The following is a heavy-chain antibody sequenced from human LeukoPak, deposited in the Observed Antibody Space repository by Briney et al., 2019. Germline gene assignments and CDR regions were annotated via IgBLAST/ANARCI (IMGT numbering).Heavy chain of an antibody. D-gene: IGHD3-10*01. CDR3: AREPPLGSTILRGVRIYYGMDV. V-gene: IGHV3-48*01. CDR2: ISGSGSTI. CDR1: GFTFSTYS. Sequence: GGSLRLSCAASGFTFSTYSMNWVRQAPGKGLEWVSYISGSGSTIYYADSVKGRFTISRDAAKNSLYLQMNSLRAEDTAVYYCAREPPLGSTILRGVRIYYGMDVWAKGPRSPSP. J-gene: IGHJ6*02.